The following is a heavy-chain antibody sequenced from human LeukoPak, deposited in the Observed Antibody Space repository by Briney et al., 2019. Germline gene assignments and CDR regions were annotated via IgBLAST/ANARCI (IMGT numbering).Heavy chain of an antibody. J-gene: IGHJ4*02. CDR3: ARVRGYYDSSGYDY. CDR1: GASISSYY. V-gene: IGHV4-59*01. D-gene: IGHD3-22*01. Sequence: SETLSLTCTVSGASISSYYWSWIRQPPGRGLEWIGYIYYSGSTNYNPALKSRVTISEDTSKNQISLKLSSVTAADTAVYYCARVRGYYDSSGYDYWGQGTLVTVSS. CDR2: IYYSGST.